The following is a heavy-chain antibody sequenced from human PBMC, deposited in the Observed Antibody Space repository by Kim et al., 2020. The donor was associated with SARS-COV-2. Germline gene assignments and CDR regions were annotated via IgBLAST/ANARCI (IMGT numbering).Heavy chain of an antibody. CDR3: ARDSRIAAVGTNRVYSSALGV. D-gene: IGHD6-13*01. J-gene: IGHJ6*02. CDR2: LNPNSGDT. CDR1: AYSFTDNY. V-gene: IGHV1-2*05. Sequence: ASVKVSCKASAYSFTDNYIHWVRQAPGQGLEWMGRLNPNSGDTNYAHKFQGRVTMTRDTSISTAYMELSSLRSDDTGVYYCARDSRIAAVGTNRVYSSALGVWGQGTTVTVSS.